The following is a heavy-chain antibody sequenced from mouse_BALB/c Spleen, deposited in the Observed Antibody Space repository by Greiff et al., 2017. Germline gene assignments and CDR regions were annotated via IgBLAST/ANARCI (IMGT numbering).Heavy chain of an antibody. CDR1: GYTFPDYE. CDR2: IDPETGGT. CDR3: TRRWAWFAY. V-gene: IGHV1-15*01. J-gene: IGHJ3*01. D-gene: IGHD2-3*01. Sequence: VQLQQSGAELVRPGASVTLSCKASGYTFPDYEMHWVKQTPVHGLEWIGAIDPETGGTAYNQKFKGKATLTADKSSSTAYMELRSLTSEDSAVYYCTRRWAWFAYWGQGTLVTVSA.